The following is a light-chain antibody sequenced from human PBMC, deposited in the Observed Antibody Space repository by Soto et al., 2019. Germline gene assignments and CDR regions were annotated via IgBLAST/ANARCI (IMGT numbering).Light chain of an antibody. Sequence: DIQMTQSPSSLSASVGDRVTITCQASRDIRKYLNWYQKKPGKAPKLLIYDASNLETGVTSRFGGSGSGTDFTVTISSLQSEDIATYYCQQYHTLVSFGGGTTVEIK. CDR2: DAS. V-gene: IGKV1-33*01. J-gene: IGKJ4*01. CDR3: QQYHTLVS. CDR1: RDIRKY.